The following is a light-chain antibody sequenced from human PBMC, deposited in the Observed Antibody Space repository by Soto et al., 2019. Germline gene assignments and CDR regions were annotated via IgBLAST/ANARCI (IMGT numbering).Light chain of an antibody. V-gene: IGLV2-14*01. CDR2: DVT. CDR3: SSYTSSSTVV. Sequence: QSALTQPASVSGSPGQSVTISCSGSSSDVGAYNYVSWYQRHPGKAPKLMIYDVTNRPSGVSNRFSGSKSGNTASLTISGLKAEDEADYFCSSYTSSSTVVFGGGTKLTL. CDR1: SSDVGAYNY. J-gene: IGLJ3*02.